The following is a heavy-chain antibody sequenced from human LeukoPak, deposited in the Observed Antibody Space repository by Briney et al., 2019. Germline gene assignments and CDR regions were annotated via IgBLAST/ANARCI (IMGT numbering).Heavy chain of an antibody. Sequence: GGSLRLSCAASGFTFSDYYMSWIRQAPGKGLEWVSYISSGSNRNYADSVKGRFTISRDNAKNSLYLQMNSLRAEDTAVYYCARAQYYLDSWGQVTLVTVSS. CDR3: ARAQYYLDS. V-gene: IGHV3-11*06. J-gene: IGHJ4*02. CDR1: GFTFSDYY. CDR2: ISSGSNR.